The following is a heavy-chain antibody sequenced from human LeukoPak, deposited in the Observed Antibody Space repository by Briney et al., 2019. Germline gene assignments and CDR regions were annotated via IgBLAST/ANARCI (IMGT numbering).Heavy chain of an antibody. CDR1: GGSISGDSYY. CDR2: IYYSGST. J-gene: IGHJ4*02. Sequence: PSETLSLTCTVSGGSISGDSYYWGWIRQPPGKGLEWIGSIYYSGSTYYNPSLKSRVTISVDTSKSQISLKLRSVTAADTAMYYCARLWSGYRPPDFWGQGTLVIVSS. D-gene: IGHD3-3*01. CDR3: ARLWSGYRPPDF. V-gene: IGHV4-39*01.